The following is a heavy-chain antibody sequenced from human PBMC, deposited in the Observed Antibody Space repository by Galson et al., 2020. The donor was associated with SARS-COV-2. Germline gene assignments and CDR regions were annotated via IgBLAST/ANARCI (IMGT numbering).Heavy chain of an antibody. CDR1: GFSFSNFW. V-gene: IGHV3-7*01. Sequence: QLGESLKISCAASGFSFSNFWMSWFRQAPGKGLEWVASIKQDGSDKYYLDSVKGRFTISKDNAKNSVYLQMNSLRVEDTAVYYCTRRRSDYGWDSDYWGQGTLVTVSS. J-gene: IGHJ4*02. CDR2: IKQDGSDK. D-gene: IGHD3-10*01. CDR3: TRRRSDYGWDSDY.